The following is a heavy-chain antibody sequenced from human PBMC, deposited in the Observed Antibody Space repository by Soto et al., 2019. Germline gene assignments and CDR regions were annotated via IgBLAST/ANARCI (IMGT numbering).Heavy chain of an antibody. CDR3: ARGPPRRSSSWYDY. CDR1: GYTFTSYD. V-gene: IGHV1-8*01. CDR2: MNPNSGNT. J-gene: IGHJ4*02. Sequence: AAVKVSCKASGYTFTSYDINWVRQATGQGLEWMGWMNPNSGNTGYAQKFQGRVTMTRNTSISTAYMELSSLRSEDTAVYYCARGPPRRSSSWYDYWGQGTLVTVSS. D-gene: IGHD6-13*01.